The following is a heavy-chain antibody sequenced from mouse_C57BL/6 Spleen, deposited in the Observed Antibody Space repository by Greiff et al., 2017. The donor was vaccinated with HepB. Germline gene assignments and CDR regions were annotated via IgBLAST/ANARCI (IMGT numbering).Heavy chain of an antibody. Sequence: VQLKQSGPELVKPGASVKISCKASGYSFTGYYMNWVKQSPEKSLEWIGEINPSTGGTTYNQKFKAKATLTVDKSSSTAYMQLKSLTSEDSAVYYCARSGDSQFAYWGQGTLVTVSA. CDR2: INPSTGGT. CDR1: GYSFTGYY. CDR3: ARSGDSQFAY. V-gene: IGHV1-42*01. J-gene: IGHJ3*01.